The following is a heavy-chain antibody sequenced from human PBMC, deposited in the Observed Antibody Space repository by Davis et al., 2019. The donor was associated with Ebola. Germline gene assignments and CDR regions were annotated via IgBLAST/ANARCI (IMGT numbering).Heavy chain of an antibody. CDR2: IIPVFRTA. CDR3: ARSITMIVVGYFDY. CDR1: GDTLSSYA. Sequence: SVKVSCKAVGDTLSSYAMTWVRQAPGQGLEWMGGIIPVFRTASYAQKFQGRVTITADEYTSTGDMELSSLRYEDTAVYYCARSITMIVVGYFDYWGQGTLVTVSS. D-gene: IGHD3-22*01. V-gene: IGHV1-69*13. J-gene: IGHJ4*02.